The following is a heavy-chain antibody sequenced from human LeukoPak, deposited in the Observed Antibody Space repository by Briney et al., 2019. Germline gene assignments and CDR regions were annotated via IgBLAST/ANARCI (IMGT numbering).Heavy chain of an antibody. D-gene: IGHD4-17*01. V-gene: IGHV3-30*09. Sequence: GGSLRLSCAASGFTFSSYAMHWVRQAPGKGLEWVAVISHDGSNKYYADSVQGRFAISRDNSKNVLYLQMNSLRAEDTAVYFCARDPNGDYIGTFDMWGRGTMVSVSS. CDR2: ISHDGSNK. CDR1: GFTFSSYA. J-gene: IGHJ3*02. CDR3: ARDPNGDYIGTFDM.